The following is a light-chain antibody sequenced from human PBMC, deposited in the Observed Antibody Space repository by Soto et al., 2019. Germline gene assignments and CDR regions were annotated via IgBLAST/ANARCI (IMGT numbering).Light chain of an antibody. V-gene: IGKV1-5*03. CDR1: QTISSW. Sequence: DIQMTPSPSPLSGSVGDRVTITCRAIQTISSWLAWYQQKPGKAPRLLIYKASTLKSGVPSRFSGSGSGTEFTLTISSLQPDDFATCYCQHYNSYSEAFGQGPKVEL. CDR3: QHYNSYSEA. CDR2: KAS. J-gene: IGKJ1*01.